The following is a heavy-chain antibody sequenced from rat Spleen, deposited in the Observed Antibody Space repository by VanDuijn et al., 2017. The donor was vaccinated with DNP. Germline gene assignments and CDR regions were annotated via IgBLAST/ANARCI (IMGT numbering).Heavy chain of an antibody. CDR1: GFIFSNYC. V-gene: IGHV5-31*01. CDR2: ITKTGDIT. Sequence: EVQLVESGGGPVQPGGSLKVSCVASGFIFSNYCMTWIRQAPGKGLEWVASITKTGDITYYSDSVQGRFSISRDNAESTLYLQMSKLGSEDTAIYYCARASGPRFAYWGQGTLVTVSS. J-gene: IGHJ3*01. D-gene: IGHD1-4*01. CDR3: ARASGPRFAY.